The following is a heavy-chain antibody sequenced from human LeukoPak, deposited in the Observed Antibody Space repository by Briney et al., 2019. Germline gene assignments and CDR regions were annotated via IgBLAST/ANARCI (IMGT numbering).Heavy chain of an antibody. Sequence: GGSLRLSCAASEFTFSDHYMSWFRQAPGKGLEWVSFISGSGDAIFYADSVKGRFTISRDNAKNSLYLHMNRLRAEDTAVYYCAREAITTDYWGQGTLVTVSS. CDR2: ISGSGDAI. CDR1: EFTFSDHY. D-gene: IGHD3-3*01. V-gene: IGHV3-11*04. CDR3: AREAITTDY. J-gene: IGHJ4*02.